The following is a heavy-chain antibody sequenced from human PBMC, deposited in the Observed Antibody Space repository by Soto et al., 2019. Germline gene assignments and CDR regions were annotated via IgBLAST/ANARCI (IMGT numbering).Heavy chain of an antibody. D-gene: IGHD6-6*01. Sequence: PGGSLRLSCAASGFTFSSYSMNWVRQAPGKGLEWVSYISSSSSSTIYYADSVKGRFTISRDNAKNSLYLQMNSLRAEDTAVYYCARDLRVKYSSSPHFDYWGQGTLVTVSS. J-gene: IGHJ4*02. V-gene: IGHV3-48*01. CDR3: ARDLRVKYSSSPHFDY. CDR1: GFTFSSYS. CDR2: ISSSSSSTI.